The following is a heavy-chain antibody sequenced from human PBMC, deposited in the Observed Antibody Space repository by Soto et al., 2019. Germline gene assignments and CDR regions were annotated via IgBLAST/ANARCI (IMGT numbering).Heavy chain of an antibody. D-gene: IGHD1-26*01. CDR3: AKDLEVVGANRWGYDS. Sequence: GGSLRLSCEASGFTFRNYGMHWVRQTPVKGPEWVAGIQYDGSKKYYAESVKGRFTISRDNSKNTLYLEIDSLRAEDTAVYDCAKDLEVVGANRWGYDSWGQGTLVTVSS. V-gene: IGHV3-30*02. J-gene: IGHJ5*01. CDR1: GFTFRNYG. CDR2: IQYDGSKK.